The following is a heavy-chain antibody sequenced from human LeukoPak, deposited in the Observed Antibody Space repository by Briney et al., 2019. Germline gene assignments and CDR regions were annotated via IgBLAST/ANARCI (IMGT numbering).Heavy chain of an antibody. CDR2: IFPIFGTA. CDR3: ARGSDERATRTDYYYYYMDV. CDR1: VGTFSIYA. V-gene: IGHV1-69*05. D-gene: IGHD5-24*01. Sequence: SVKVSCKASVGTFSIYAISRVRHTPGQRLECMGGIFPIFGTANSAQTFRGRVTITTDESTSTAYLELSSLRYEDTVVYYCARGSDERATRTDYYYYYMDVWGKGTTVTVSS. J-gene: IGHJ6*03.